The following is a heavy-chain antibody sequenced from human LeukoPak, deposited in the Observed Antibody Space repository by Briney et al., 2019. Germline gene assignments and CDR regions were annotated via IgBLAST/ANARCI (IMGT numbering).Heavy chain of an antibody. CDR3: AKDRVLRYFDWLSGTNRALDY. Sequence: GGSLRLSCAASGFTFSSYGMSWVRQAPGKGLEWVSAISGSGGSTYYADSVKGRFTISRDNSKNTLYLQMNSLRAEDTAVYYCAKDRVLRYFDWLSGTNRALDYWGQGTLVTVSS. D-gene: IGHD3-9*01. V-gene: IGHV3-23*01. J-gene: IGHJ4*02. CDR2: ISGSGGST. CDR1: GFTFSSYG.